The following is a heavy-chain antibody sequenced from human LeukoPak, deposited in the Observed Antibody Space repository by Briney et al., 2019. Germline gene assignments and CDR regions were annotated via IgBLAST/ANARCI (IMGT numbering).Heavy chain of an antibody. CDR1: GFTFDDYA. CDR3: AKNYYDSSGSDY. CDR2: LTGSGGGT. V-gene: IGHV3-23*01. Sequence: PGGSLRLSCAASGFTFDDYAMNWVRQAPGKGLEWVSSLTGSGGGTYYAGSLKGRFTISRDNPKNTLYLQMNSLRAEDTAVYYCAKNYYDSSGSDYWGQGTLVTVSS. D-gene: IGHD3-22*01. J-gene: IGHJ4*02.